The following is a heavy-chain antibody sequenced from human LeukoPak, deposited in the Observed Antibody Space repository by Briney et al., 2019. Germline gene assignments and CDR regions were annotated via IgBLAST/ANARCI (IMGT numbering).Heavy chain of an antibody. D-gene: IGHD1-26*01. Sequence: PGASVKVSCKASGYTFIDYYFNWVRQAPGQGPEWMGRINVKSGATDYAQKFQGRVTVTRDTFISTAYMELSSLRSDDTAVYYCAAEQQVGATNWFDPWGQGTLVTVSS. CDR2: INVKSGAT. CDR1: GYTFIDYY. J-gene: IGHJ5*02. CDR3: AAEQQVGATNWFDP. V-gene: IGHV1-2*06.